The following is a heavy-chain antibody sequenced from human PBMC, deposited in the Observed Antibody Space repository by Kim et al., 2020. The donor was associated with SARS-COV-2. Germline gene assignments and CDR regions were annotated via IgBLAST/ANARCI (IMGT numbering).Heavy chain of an antibody. CDR3: ARTYYDSSSYYSGTYYFDY. J-gene: IGHJ4*02. V-gene: IGHV4-59*01. Sequence: SRVTISVDTSKNQFSLKLSSVTAADTAVYYCARTYYDSSSYYSGTYYFDYWGQGTLVTVSS. D-gene: IGHD3-22*01.